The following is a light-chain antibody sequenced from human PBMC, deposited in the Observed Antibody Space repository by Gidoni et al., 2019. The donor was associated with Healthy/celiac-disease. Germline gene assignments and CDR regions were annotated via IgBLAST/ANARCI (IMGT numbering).Light chain of an antibody. CDR3: QQYNNWPLT. V-gene: IGKV3D-15*03. CDR1: QSVSSN. J-gene: IGKJ4*01. CDR2: GAS. Sequence: EIVMTQSPATLSVSPGERATLSCRASQSVSSNLAWYQQKPGQAPRLLIYGASTRFSGSGSGTEFTLTISILQSEDFAVYYCQQYNNWPLTFGGGTKVEIK.